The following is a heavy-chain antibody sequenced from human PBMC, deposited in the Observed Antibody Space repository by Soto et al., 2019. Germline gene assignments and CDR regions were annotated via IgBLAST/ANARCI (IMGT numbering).Heavy chain of an antibody. D-gene: IGHD6-13*01. J-gene: IGHJ3*02. CDR3: ARDRDSSSWPDAFDI. CDR2: IYYSGST. Sequence: SETLSLTCTVSGGSISSGGYYWSWIRQHPGKGLEWIGYIYYSGSTYYNPSLKSRVTISVDTSKNQFSLKLSSVTAADTAVYYCARDRDSSSWPDAFDIWGQGTMVTVSS. V-gene: IGHV4-31*03. CDR1: GGSISSGGYY.